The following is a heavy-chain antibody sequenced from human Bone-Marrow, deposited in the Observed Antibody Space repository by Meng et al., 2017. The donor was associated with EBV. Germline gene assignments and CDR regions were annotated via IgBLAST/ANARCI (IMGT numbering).Heavy chain of an antibody. CDR1: GFRFSAFA. D-gene: IGHD2-21*02. Sequence: QVQLVESGGGVVQPGRSQRLSCAGSGFRFSAFAMHWVRQTPDKGLEWVAVISHDGTNTFYADSVQGRFAISRDNSKNTLYVQMDSLRPEDTAIYYCARARDGDWFFDLWGRGTLVNVSS. CDR2: ISHDGTNT. V-gene: IGHV3-30*03. CDR3: ARARDGDWFFDL. J-gene: IGHJ2*01.